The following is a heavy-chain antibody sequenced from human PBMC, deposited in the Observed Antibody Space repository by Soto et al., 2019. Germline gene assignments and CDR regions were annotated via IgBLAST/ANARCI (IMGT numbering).Heavy chain of an antibody. Sequence: EVQLVESGGGLVKPGGSLRLSSASSGFTFSSYSMNWDRQAPGKGLEWVSSISSSSSYIYYADSVKGRFTISRDNAKNSLYLQMNSLRAKDTAVYYCARDGDGGFDYWGQGTLVTVSS. V-gene: IGHV3-21*01. CDR2: ISSSSSYI. CDR3: ARDGDGGFDY. CDR1: GFTFSSYS. D-gene: IGHD4-17*01. J-gene: IGHJ4*02.